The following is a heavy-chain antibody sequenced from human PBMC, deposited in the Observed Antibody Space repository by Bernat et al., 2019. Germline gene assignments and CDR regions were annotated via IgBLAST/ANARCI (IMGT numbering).Heavy chain of an antibody. V-gene: IGHV3-23*04. CDR1: GFTFSSYA. CDR3: AKEHSASSGFDC. D-gene: IGHD6-6*01. CDR2: ISGGGGST. J-gene: IGHJ4*02. Sequence: EVQLVESGGGLVQPGGSLRLSCTASGFTFSSYAMSWVRQTPGKGLEWVSAISGGGGSTYYADSVKGRFTISRDNSKNTLYLQMNSLRVEDTAVFYCAKEHSASSGFDCWGQGTLVTVSS.